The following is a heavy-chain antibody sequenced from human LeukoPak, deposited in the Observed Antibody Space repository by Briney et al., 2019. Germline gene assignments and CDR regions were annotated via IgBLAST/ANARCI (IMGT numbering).Heavy chain of an antibody. CDR2: IIPIFGTA. D-gene: IGHD2-21*02. V-gene: IGHV1-69*05. Sequence: SVKVSCKASGGSFSSYAISWVRQAPGQGLEWMGGIIPIFGTANYAQKFQGRVTITTDESTSTAYMELSSLRSEDTAVYYCARLGPYCGGDCYSSAGYWGQGTLVTVSS. CDR1: GGSFSSYA. J-gene: IGHJ4*02. CDR3: ARLGPYCGGDCYSSAGY.